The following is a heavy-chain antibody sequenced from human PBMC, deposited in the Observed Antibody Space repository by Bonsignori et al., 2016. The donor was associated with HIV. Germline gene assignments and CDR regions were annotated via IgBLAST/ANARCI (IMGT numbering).Heavy chain of an antibody. V-gene: IGHV3-49*04. D-gene: IGHD5-12*01. Sequence: EVQLVESGGGLVQPGRSLRLSCTASGFTFGDYAMSWVRQAPGKGLEWVGFIRSKAYGGTTEYAASVKGRFTISRDDSKSIAYLQMNSLKTEDTAVYYCTVDNLYYYGMDVWDQGP. CDR3: TVDNLYYYGMDV. CDR1: GFTFGDYA. J-gene: IGHJ6*02. CDR2: IRSKAYGGTT.